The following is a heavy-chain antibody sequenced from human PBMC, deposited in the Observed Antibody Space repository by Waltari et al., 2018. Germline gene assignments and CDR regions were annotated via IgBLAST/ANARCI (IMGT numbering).Heavy chain of an antibody. CDR2: IYSGGSST. CDR1: GFTFSSYA. Sequence: QPGGSLRLSCAASGFTFSSYAMSWVRQAPGKGLEWVSVIYSGGSSTYYADSVKGRFTISRDNSKNTLYLQMNSLRAEDTAVYYCAKTTLPGVAGELDYWGQGTLVTVSS. D-gene: IGHD6-19*01. J-gene: IGHJ4*02. V-gene: IGHV3-23*03. CDR3: AKTTLPGVAGELDY.